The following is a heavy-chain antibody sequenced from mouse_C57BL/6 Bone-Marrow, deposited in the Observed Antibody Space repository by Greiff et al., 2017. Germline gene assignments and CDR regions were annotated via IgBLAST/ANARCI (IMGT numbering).Heavy chain of an antibody. D-gene: IGHD1-1*01. J-gene: IGHJ1*03. V-gene: IGHV1-55*01. CDR2: IYPGSGST. CDR3: ARGRYRPLYWYFDV. CDR1: GYTFTSYW. Sequence: QVQLQQPGAELVKPGASVKMSCKASGYTFTSYWITWVKQRPGQGLEWIGDIYPGSGSTNYNEKFKSKATLTVDTSSSTAYMQLSSLTSEDSAVYYCARGRYRPLYWYFDVWGTGTTVTVSS.